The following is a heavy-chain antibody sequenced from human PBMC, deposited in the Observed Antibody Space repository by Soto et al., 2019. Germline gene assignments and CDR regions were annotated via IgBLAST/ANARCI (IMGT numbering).Heavy chain of an antibody. CDR2: IKGEADGGTT. D-gene: IGHD3-22*01. J-gene: IGHJ4*02. Sequence: PGGSLRLSCAASGVTCSSHAMSWVRQAPGKGLEWVGCIKGEADGGTTDYAAPVNGRITISRDHSKDTLYLQMNSLKTEDTAVYYCTTGLSNGYYNFDYWGQGTPVTVSS. V-gene: IGHV3-15*01. CDR1: GVTCSSHA. CDR3: TTGLSNGYYNFDY.